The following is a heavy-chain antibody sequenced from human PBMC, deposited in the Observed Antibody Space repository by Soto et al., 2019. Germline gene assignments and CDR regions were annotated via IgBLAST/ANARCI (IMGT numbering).Heavy chain of an antibody. CDR2: ISSSSSYT. CDR1: GFTFSSYN. V-gene: IGHV3-21*04. Sequence: PGGSLILSCAASGFTFSSYNMNWVRQAPGKGLEWVSYISSSSSYTNYADSVKGRFTISRDNAKNSLYLQMNSLRAEDTAVYYCATGMGARFDPWGQGTLVTVSS. J-gene: IGHJ5*02. CDR3: ATGMGARFDP. D-gene: IGHD1-26*01.